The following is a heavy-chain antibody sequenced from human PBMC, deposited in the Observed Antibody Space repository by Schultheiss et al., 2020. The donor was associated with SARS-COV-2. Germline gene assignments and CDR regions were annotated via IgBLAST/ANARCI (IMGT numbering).Heavy chain of an antibody. CDR3: VRYASHTDRNMDYWFDP. V-gene: IGHV3-48*03. CDR2: ISSSGDTV. J-gene: IGHJ5*02. D-gene: IGHD3-9*01. CDR1: GFTFSTYE. Sequence: GGSLRLSCAASGFTFSTYEMNWVRQAPGEGLEWVSYISSSGDTVHYADSVKGRFTISRDNSKNTLYLQMSSLRAEDTAVYYCVRYASHTDRNMDYWFDPWGQGTLVTVSS.